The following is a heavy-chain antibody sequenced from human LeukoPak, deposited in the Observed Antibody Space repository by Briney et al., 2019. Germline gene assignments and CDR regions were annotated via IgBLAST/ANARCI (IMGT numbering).Heavy chain of an antibody. Sequence: GGSLRLSCAASGFIFSSYSMNWVRQARGKGLEWVSSISSSSSYIYYADSVKGRFTISRDNAKNSLYLQMNSLRAEDTAIYYCARVDNYYDTSGYYDYWGQGTLVTVSS. V-gene: IGHV3-21*01. D-gene: IGHD3-22*01. CDR1: GFIFSSYS. CDR2: ISSSSSYI. J-gene: IGHJ4*02. CDR3: ARVDNYYDTSGYYDY.